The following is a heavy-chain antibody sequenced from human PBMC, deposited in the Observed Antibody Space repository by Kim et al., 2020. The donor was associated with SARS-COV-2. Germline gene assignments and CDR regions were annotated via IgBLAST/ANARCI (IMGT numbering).Heavy chain of an antibody. D-gene: IGHD4-17*01. CDR1: GGSISSYY. J-gene: IGHJ4*02. CDR3: AREHGCGKSYGAFDY. Sequence: SETLSLTCTVSGGSISSYYWSWIRQPPGKGLEWIGYIYYSGSTNYNPSLTSRVTISVDTSKNHFSLKLSSVTAADTAVYYCAREHGCGKSYGAFDYWGQGTLVTVSA. CDR2: IYYSGST. V-gene: IGHV4-59*01.